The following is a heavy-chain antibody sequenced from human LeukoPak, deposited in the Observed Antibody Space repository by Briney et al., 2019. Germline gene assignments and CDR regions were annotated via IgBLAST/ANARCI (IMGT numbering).Heavy chain of an antibody. CDR3: AREMTLRGYSYGLLGGDLPEIDY. CDR1: GFTVSSNS. V-gene: IGHV3-53*01. D-gene: IGHD5-18*01. J-gene: IGHJ4*02. Sequence: GGSVTLPCTVSGFTVSSNSVSWIRQAPGKGLEWVSFIYSDNTHYSDSVKGRFTIYRDNSKNTLYLQMNTLRAEDTAVYYCAREMTLRGYSYGLLGGDLPEIDYWGQGTLVTVSS. CDR2: IYSDNT.